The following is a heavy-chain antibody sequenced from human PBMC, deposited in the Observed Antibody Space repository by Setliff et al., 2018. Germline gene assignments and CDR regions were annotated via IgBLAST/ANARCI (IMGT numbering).Heavy chain of an antibody. CDR3: ARDNRARHYMDV. V-gene: IGHV4-38-2*02. CDR2: ILFSGDT. D-gene: IGHD3-10*01. J-gene: IGHJ6*03. Sequence: LSLTCAVSGYSISSGFSWVWIRQSPGKGLEWIGRILFSGDTYYNPSLNSRVTISADTSKNQFSLNLSSVTAADTAVYYCARDNRARHYMDVWGKGTTVTSP. CDR1: GYSISSGFS.